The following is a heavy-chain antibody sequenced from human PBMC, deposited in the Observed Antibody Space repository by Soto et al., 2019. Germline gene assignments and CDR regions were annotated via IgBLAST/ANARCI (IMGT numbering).Heavy chain of an antibody. CDR2: IYYSGST. J-gene: IGHJ5*02. D-gene: IGHD3-10*01. CDR3: ARLDTRSPWFGESRVDWFDP. CDR1: GGSISSYY. V-gene: IGHV4-59*08. Sequence: SETLSLTCTVSGGSISSYYWSWIRQPPGKGLEWIGYIYYSGSTNYNPSLKSRVTISVDTSKNQFSLKLSSVTAADTAVYYCARLDTRSPWFGESRVDWFDPWGQGTLVTVSS.